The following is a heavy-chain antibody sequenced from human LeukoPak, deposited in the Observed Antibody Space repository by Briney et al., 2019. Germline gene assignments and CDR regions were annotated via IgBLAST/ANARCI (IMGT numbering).Heavy chain of an antibody. J-gene: IGHJ3*02. CDR3: ARGGRTIFGVVIIGNAFDI. D-gene: IGHD3-3*01. Sequence: SETLSLTCAVYGGSFSGYYWSWIRQPPGKGLEWIGEINHSGSTNYNPSLKSRVTISVDTSKNQFSLKLSSATAADTAVYYCARGGRTIFGVVIIGNAFDIWGQGTMVTVSS. CDR1: GGSFSGYY. CDR2: INHSGST. V-gene: IGHV4-34*01.